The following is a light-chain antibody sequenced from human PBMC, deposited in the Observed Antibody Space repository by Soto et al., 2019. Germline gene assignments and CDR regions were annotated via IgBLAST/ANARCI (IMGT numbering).Light chain of an antibody. CDR2: LEGSGSY. J-gene: IGLJ3*02. CDR1: SGHSSYI. CDR3: ETWDSNTHTV. V-gene: IGLV4-60*02. Sequence: QPVLTQSSSASASLGSSVKLTCTLSSGHSSYIIAWHQHQPGKAPRYLMKLEGSGSYNKGSGVPDRFSGSSSGADRYLTISTLQFEDEADYYCETWDSNTHTVFGGGTKLTVL.